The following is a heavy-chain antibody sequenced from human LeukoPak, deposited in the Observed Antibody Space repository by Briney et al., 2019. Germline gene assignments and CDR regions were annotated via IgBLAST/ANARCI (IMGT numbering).Heavy chain of an antibody. CDR1: GGTFSSYA. J-gene: IGHJ3*02. CDR2: IIPILGLP. CDR3: AKDSGSYFTPDAFDI. Sequence: SVKVSCKASGGTFSSYAISWVRQAPGQGLEWMGRIIPILGLPNYAQKFRGRVTITADKSTSTAYMELSSLRSEDTAVYYCAKDSGSYFTPDAFDIWGQGTMVTVSS. V-gene: IGHV1-69*04. D-gene: IGHD1-26*01.